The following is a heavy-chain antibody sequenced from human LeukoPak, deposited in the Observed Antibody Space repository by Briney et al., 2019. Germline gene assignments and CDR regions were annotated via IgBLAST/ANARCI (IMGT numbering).Heavy chain of an antibody. Sequence: PGGSLRLSCAASGFTFSSYSMNWVRQAPGKGLEWVSSISSSSSYIYYADSVKGRFTISRDNAKNSLYLQMNSLRAEDTAVYYCARDNHGRDGIVPFDYWGQGTLVTVSS. J-gene: IGHJ4*02. D-gene: IGHD1-14*01. CDR3: ARDNHGRDGIVPFDY. V-gene: IGHV3-21*01. CDR1: GFTFSSYS. CDR2: ISSSSSYI.